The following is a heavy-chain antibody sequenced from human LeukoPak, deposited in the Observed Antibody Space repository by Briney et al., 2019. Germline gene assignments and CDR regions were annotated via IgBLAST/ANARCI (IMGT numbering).Heavy chain of an antibody. CDR2: IYYSGST. J-gene: IGHJ4*02. CDR1: GGSINSYY. CDR3: ARDSDYGDYIDY. V-gene: IGHV4-59*01. D-gene: IGHD4-17*01. Sequence: SETLSLTCTVSGGSINSYYWSWIRQPPGKGLEWIGYIYYSGSTNYNPSLKSRVTISVDTSKNQFSLKLSSVTAADTAVYYCARDSDYGDYIDYWGQGTLVTVSS.